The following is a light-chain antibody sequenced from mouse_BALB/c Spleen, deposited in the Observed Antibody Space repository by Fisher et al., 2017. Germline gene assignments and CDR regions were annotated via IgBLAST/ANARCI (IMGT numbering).Light chain of an antibody. CDR1: SSISSNY. Sequence: DIVITQTTTTMAASPGEKITITCSASSSISSNYLHWYQQKPGFSPKLWIYSTSNLASGVPARFSGSGSGTSYSLTISRMEAEDAATYYCQQRSSYPPTFGGGTKLEIK. CDR2: STS. J-gene: IGKJ1*01. CDR3: QQRSSYPPT. V-gene: IGKV4-91*01.